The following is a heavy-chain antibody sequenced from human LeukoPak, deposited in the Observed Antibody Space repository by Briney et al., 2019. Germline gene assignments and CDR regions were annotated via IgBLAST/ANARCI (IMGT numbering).Heavy chain of an antibody. CDR2: IYSSGST. Sequence: SETLSLTCTVSGGSISSYHWCWIRQPAGKGLEWIGRIYSSGSTNYNPSLESRVTMSVDTSKNQFSLKLSSVTAADTAVYYCARGGSSSTPFDYWGQGILVTVSS. CDR1: GGSISSYH. J-gene: IGHJ4*02. V-gene: IGHV4-4*07. D-gene: IGHD6-13*01. CDR3: ARGGSSSTPFDY.